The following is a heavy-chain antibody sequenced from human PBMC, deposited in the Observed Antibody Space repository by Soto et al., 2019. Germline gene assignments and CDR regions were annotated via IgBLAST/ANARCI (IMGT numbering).Heavy chain of an antibody. CDR3: AKYNYHDSTDPYVYFDS. CDR2: ISDTGDST. D-gene: IGHD3-22*01. Sequence: GGSLRLSCAGSGFTFRSYAMSWVRQAPGKGLEWVSAISDTGDSTYYADSVKGRFTISRDNSKSTLYLQMNSLRAEDTAVFYCAKYNYHDSTDPYVYFDSWGQGTLVTVSS. J-gene: IGHJ4*02. CDR1: GFTFRSYA. V-gene: IGHV3-23*01.